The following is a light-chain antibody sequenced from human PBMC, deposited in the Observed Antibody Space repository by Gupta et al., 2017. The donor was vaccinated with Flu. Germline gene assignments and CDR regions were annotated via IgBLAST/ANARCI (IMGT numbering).Light chain of an antibody. Sequence: ADRGTITCRASQSSSSWLACYQQKPGKPPQRLIYMASTLETGVPSRFAGSGSGTEFTLPISSLQPDDFATYYCQEYNRYSWTFGQGTKVEIK. J-gene: IGKJ1*01. CDR2: MAS. V-gene: IGKV1-5*03. CDR3: QEYNRYSWT. CDR1: QSSSSW.